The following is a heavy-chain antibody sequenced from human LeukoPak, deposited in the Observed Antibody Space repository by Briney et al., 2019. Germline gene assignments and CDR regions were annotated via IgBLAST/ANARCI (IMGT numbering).Heavy chain of an antibody. V-gene: IGHV3-7*01. D-gene: IGHD6-6*01. CDR1: GFTFSSYW. CDR2: IKQDGSEK. J-gene: IGHJ5*02. CDR3: ARSIAGDWFDP. Sequence: GGSLRLSCAASGFTFSSYWMSWVRQAPGKGLEWVANIKQDGSEKYYMDSVKGRFTISRDNAKNSLYLQMNSLRAEDTAVYYCARSIAGDWFDPWGQGTLVTVSS.